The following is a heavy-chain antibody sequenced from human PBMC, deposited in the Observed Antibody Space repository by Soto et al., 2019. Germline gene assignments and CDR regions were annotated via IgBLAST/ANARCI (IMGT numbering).Heavy chain of an antibody. V-gene: IGHV3-23*01. CDR1: GFTFSSYA. D-gene: IGHD1-26*01. J-gene: IGHJ4*02. CDR2: LSGSGGST. CDR3: AKASEWELLSYFDY. Sequence: EVQLLESGGGLVQPGGSLRLSCAASGFTFSSYAMSWVRQAPGKGLEWVSALSGSGGSTYYADSVKGRFTISRDNSKNTLDLQMNSLRAEDTAVYYCAKASEWELLSYFDYWGQGTLVSVSS.